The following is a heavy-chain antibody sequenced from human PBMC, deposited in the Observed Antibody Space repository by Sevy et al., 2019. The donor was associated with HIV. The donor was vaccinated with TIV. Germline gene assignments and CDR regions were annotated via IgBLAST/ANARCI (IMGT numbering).Heavy chain of an antibody. Sequence: GGSLRLSCVASGFTFDNYWMQWVRQAPGKGLEWVANIRQDGNETYYADSVKGRFTISRDNAKESLYLQMSNLRVEDTGIYYCARRYFDLWGQGILVTVSS. CDR1: GFTFDNYW. V-gene: IGHV3-7*01. CDR2: IRQDGNET. CDR3: ARRYFDL. J-gene: IGHJ4*02.